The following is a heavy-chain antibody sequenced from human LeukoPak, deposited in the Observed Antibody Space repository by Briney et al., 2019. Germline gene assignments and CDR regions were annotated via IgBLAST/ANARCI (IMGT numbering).Heavy chain of an antibody. CDR3: ASFLPVRGVIIMDY. Sequence: PSETLSLTCTVSGGSISSGGYYGSWIRQHPGKGLEWIGYIYYSGSTYYNPSLKSRVTISVDTSKNQFSLKLSSATAADTAVHYCASFLPVRGVIIMDYWGQGTLVTVSS. J-gene: IGHJ4*02. CDR2: IYYSGST. V-gene: IGHV4-31*03. CDR1: GGSISSGGYY. D-gene: IGHD3-10*01.